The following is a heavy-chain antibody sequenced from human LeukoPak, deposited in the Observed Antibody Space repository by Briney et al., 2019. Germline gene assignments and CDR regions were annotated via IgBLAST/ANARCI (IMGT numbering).Heavy chain of an antibody. CDR1: GFTFDDYG. CDR2: ISWNSGSI. V-gene: IGHV3-9*01. CDR3: PRAKAHQITPPPAY. J-gene: IGHJ4*02. Sequence: GRSLRLSCAASGFTFDDYGMHWVRQAPGKSLEWVSGISWNSGSIGYGDSVKGRFTISRDNAKNSLYLQMNSLRADDTAFYYCPRAKAHQITPPPAYGGQGTLVTVSS. D-gene: IGHD4-23*01.